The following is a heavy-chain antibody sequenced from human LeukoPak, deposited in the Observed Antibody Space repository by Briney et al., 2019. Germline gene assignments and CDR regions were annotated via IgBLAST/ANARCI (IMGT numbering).Heavy chain of an antibody. Sequence: SSEPLSLTCTVSGASISSTSYYWGWIRQPPGRGLECIASIYYDGSTHYNPSLKSRVTISVDTSKNQFSLKLNSVTAADTAVYYCARGGYEDPFDYWGQGTLVAVAS. CDR2: IYYDGST. CDR1: GASISSTSYY. D-gene: IGHD5-12*01. CDR3: ARGGYEDPFDY. J-gene: IGHJ4*02. V-gene: IGHV4-39*07.